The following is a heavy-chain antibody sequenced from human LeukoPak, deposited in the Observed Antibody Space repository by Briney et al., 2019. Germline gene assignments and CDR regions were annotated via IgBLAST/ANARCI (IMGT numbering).Heavy chain of an antibody. CDR2: ISGSGGST. J-gene: IGHJ4*02. CDR3: AKAKRPMIVVVYYFDY. CDR1: GFTFSSYA. V-gene: IGHV3-23*01. D-gene: IGHD3-22*01. Sequence: PGGSLRLSCAASGFTFSSYAMSWVRQAPGKGLEWASAISGSGGSTYYADSVKGRFTISRDNSKNTLYLQMNSLRAEDTAVYYCAKAKRPMIVVVYYFDYWGQGTLVTVSS.